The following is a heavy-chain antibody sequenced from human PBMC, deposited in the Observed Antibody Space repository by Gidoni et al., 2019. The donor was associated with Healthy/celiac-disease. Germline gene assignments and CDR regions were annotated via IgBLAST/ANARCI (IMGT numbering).Heavy chain of an antibody. Sequence: QVQLQQWGAGLVKPSETLSLTCAVYGGAFSGYYWSWIRQPPGKGLEWIGEINHRGSTNYTPSLKSRVTISVDTSKNPSSLQLSSVTAAVPAVYYCARAQRFGSSSWYPTRNWFDPWGQGTLVTVSS. D-gene: IGHD6-13*01. V-gene: IGHV4-34*01. CDR2: INHRGST. CDR1: GGAFSGYY. CDR3: ARAQRFGSSSWYPTRNWFDP. J-gene: IGHJ5*02.